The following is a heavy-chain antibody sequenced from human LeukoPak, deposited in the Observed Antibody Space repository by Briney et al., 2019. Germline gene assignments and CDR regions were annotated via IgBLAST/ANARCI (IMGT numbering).Heavy chain of an antibody. Sequence: GGSLRLSCAASGFRFDIYGMRWVRQAPGKGLEWVAFIWADGRREFYADSVRGRFTVSRDNSNNTLYLHMTSLRAEDTAVYYCATSYRARYFDYWGQGTLVTVSS. D-gene: IGHD1-14*01. V-gene: IGHV3-30*02. CDR2: IWADGRRE. CDR1: GFRFDIYG. J-gene: IGHJ4*02. CDR3: ATSYRARYFDY.